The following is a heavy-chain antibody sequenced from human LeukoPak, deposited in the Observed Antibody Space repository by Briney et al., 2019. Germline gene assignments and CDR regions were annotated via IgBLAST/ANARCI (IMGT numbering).Heavy chain of an antibody. V-gene: IGHV3-21*01. J-gene: IGHJ4*02. D-gene: IGHD3-3*01. CDR3: ARGVPYDSWSGPHYSDY. CDR1: GFTFSSYS. CDR2: ISSSSTYI. Sequence: GGSLRLSCAASGFTFSSYSLNWVRQAPGKGLEWVSFISSSSTYIYYGDSVKGRFTISRDNAKNSVYLQMNSLRAEDTAVYYCARGVPYDSWSGPHYSDYWGQGTLVTVSS.